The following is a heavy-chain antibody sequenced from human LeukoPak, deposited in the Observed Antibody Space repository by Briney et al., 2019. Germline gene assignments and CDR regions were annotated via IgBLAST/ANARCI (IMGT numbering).Heavy chain of an antibody. V-gene: IGHV3-23*01. CDR2: ISGSGGST. J-gene: IGHJ4*02. Sequence: GGSLRLSCAASGFTFSSYAMSWVRRAPGKGLEWVSAISGSGGSTYYADSVKGRFTISRDNAKNSLYLQMNSLRAEDTAVYYCARDPVGRAAAGHKIDYWGQGTLVTVSS. CDR3: ARDPVGRAAAGHKIDY. D-gene: IGHD6-13*01. CDR1: GFTFSSYA.